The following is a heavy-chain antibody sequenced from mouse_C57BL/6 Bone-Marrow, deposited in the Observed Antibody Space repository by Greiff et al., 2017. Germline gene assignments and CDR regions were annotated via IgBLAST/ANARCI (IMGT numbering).Heavy chain of an antibody. Sequence: QVQLQQSGAELARPGASVKMSCKASGYTFTSYTMHWVKQRPGQGLEWIGYINPSSGYTKYNQKFKDKATLTADKSSSTAYMQLSSLTSEDSAVYYCARCNYDYDGSTWFAYWGQGTLVTVSA. D-gene: IGHD2-4*01. J-gene: IGHJ3*01. CDR1: GYTFTSYT. CDR3: ARCNYDYDGSTWFAY. V-gene: IGHV1-4*01. CDR2: INPSSGYT.